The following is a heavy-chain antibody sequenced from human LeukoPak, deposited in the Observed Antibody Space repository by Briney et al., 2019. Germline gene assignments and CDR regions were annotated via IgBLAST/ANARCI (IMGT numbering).Heavy chain of an antibody. J-gene: IGHJ4*02. CDR3: ASADTAMVTADY. D-gene: IGHD5-18*01. CDR1: GFTFSSYW. V-gene: IGHV3-7*01. Sequence: GSLRLSCAASGFTFSSYWMSWVRQAPGKGLEWVANIKQDGSEKYYVDSVKGRSTISRDNAKNSLYLQMNSLRAEDTAVYYCASADTAMVTADYWGQGTLVTVSS. CDR2: IKQDGSEK.